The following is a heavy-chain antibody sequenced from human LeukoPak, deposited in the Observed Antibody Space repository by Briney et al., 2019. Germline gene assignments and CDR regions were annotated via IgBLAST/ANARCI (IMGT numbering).Heavy chain of an antibody. CDR1: GFTFSSYG. D-gene: IGHD2-2*02. Sequence: GGSLRLSCAASGFTFSSYGMHWVRQAPGKGLEWVAVISYDGSNKYYADSVKGRFTISRDNSKNTLYLQMNSLRAEDTAVYYWAKSGYCSSTSCYSRFYYYYYYGMDVWGQGTTVTVSS. J-gene: IGHJ6*02. CDR3: AKSGYCSSTSCYSRFYYYYYYGMDV. CDR2: ISYDGSNK. V-gene: IGHV3-30*18.